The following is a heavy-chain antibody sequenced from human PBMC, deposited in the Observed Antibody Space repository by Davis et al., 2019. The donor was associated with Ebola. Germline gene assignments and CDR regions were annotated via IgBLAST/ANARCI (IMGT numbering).Heavy chain of an antibody. V-gene: IGHV4-59*01. CDR2: IYYSGST. J-gene: IGHJ4*02. CDR3: ARVDDGGVDY. Sequence: SETLSLTCTVSGGSISSYYWSWIRQPPGKGLDWIGHIYYSGSTNYNPSLKSRVTISVDTSKNQFSLKLSTVTAADTAVYYCARVDDGGVDYWGQGTLVTVSS. CDR1: GGSISSYY. D-gene: IGHD2-15*01.